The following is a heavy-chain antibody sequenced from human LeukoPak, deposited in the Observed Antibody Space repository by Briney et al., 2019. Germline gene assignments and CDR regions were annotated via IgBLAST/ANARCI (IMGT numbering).Heavy chain of an antibody. CDR2: INAGNGNT. D-gene: IGHD5-18*01. Sequence: ASVKVSCKASGYTFTSYAMHWVRQAPGQRLEWMGWINAGNGNTKYSQKFQGRDTITRDTSASTAYMELSSPRSEDTAVYYCARGVDTAMVTFDYWGQGTLVTVSS. CDR3: ARGVDTAMVTFDY. CDR1: GYTFTSYA. J-gene: IGHJ4*02. V-gene: IGHV1-3*01.